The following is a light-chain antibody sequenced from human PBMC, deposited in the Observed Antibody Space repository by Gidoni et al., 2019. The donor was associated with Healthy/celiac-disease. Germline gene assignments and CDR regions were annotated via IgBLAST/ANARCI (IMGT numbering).Light chain of an antibody. V-gene: IGKV3-15*01. CDR3: QQYNNWPPWT. Sequence: EIAMTQSPATLSVSPGERATLSCRASQSVSSNLAGYQQKPGQAPRLRIYGASTRATGIPARFSGSGSGTEVTLTISSLQSEDFAVYYCQQYNNWPPWTFGQGTKVEIK. CDR1: QSVSSN. CDR2: GAS. J-gene: IGKJ1*01.